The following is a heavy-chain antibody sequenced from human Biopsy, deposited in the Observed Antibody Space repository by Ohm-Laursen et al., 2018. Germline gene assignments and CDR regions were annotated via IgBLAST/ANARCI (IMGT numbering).Heavy chain of an antibody. Sequence: ASVKVSCNVSGYTLTDLSMHWVRQAPGNGLEWMGGFAPENGKTIYAQKFQGRVTMTEDTSTDTAYMELSNLRSEDTAVYYCAGDINNWNVNYWGQGTLVIVSS. CDR1: GYTLTDLS. D-gene: IGHD1-20*01. CDR2: FAPENGKT. V-gene: IGHV1-24*01. J-gene: IGHJ4*02. CDR3: AGDINNWNVNY.